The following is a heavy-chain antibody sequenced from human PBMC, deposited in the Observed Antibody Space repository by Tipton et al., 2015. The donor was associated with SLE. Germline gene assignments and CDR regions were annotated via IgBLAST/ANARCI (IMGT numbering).Heavy chain of an antibody. CDR3: ARVNGDYEDF. D-gene: IGHD4-17*01. V-gene: IGHV3-11*01. CDR2: ISNIGSTI. CDR1: GGSFSDYY. Sequence: SLRLSCAVYGGSFSDYYMTWIRQAPGKGLKWVSYISNIGSTIYYADSVEGRFSISRDNAKNSLYLQMDNLRVEDTAVYYCARVNGDYEDFWGQGALVTVSP. J-gene: IGHJ4*02.